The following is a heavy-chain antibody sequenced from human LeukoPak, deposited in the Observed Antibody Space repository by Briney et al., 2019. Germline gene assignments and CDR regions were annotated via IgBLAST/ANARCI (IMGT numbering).Heavy chain of an antibody. CDR1: AASLTTSSYY. Sequence: SQTRSLTCPVSAASLTTSSYYCGWIRQPPGKGLEWIGSIYYSGSPYYKSSLKSRVTISVDTSKNQFSLKLNSVTAADTAVYYCARGRRDGYNVRNFEYWGQGTLVTVSS. D-gene: IGHD5-24*01. J-gene: IGHJ4*02. CDR3: ARGRRDGYNVRNFEY. CDR2: IYYSGSP. V-gene: IGHV4-39*07.